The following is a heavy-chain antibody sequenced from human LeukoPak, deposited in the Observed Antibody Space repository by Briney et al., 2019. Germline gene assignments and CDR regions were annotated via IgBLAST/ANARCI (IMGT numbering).Heavy chain of an antibody. D-gene: IGHD3-3*01. V-gene: IGHV3-53*01. CDR2: IFDSGSQT. J-gene: IGHJ4*02. Sequence: TGGSLRLSCAASGFTVSSNYMSWVRQAPGKGLEWVSGIFDSGSQTFYADSVKGRSTISRDNSKKILFLQMNTLKAEDTAVYYCAKNMESFDHWGQGALVTVSS. CDR1: GFTVSSNY. CDR3: AKNMESFDH.